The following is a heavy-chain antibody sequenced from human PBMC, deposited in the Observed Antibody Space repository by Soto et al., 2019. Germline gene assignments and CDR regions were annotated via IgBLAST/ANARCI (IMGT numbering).Heavy chain of an antibody. CDR3: AKVVEGYCSGTSCPYYGMEV. J-gene: IGHJ6*02. Sequence: PGGSLRLSCAASGFTFSSYAMTWVRQAPGKGLEWVSAISGSGGTTYYADSVKGRFTISRDNSKNTLYLQMNSLRAEDTAVYYCAKVVEGYCSGTSCPYYGMEVWGQGTTVTVSS. D-gene: IGHD2-2*01. CDR1: GFTFSSYA. V-gene: IGHV3-23*01. CDR2: ISGSGGTT.